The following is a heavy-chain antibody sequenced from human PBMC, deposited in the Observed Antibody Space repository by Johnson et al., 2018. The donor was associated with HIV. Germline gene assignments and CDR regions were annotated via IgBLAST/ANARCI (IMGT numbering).Heavy chain of an antibody. Sequence: QVQLVESGRGVVQPGRSLRLSCEASGFTFSSYGMHWVRQAPGKGLEWLAVISYDGSNKYYGDSVKGRFTISRENSKNTLYLQMNSLRAEDTAVYYCAKVGATVVTPRGEAFDIWGQGAMVTVSS. CDR2: ISYDGSNK. J-gene: IGHJ3*02. CDR1: GFTFSSYG. V-gene: IGHV3-30*18. CDR3: AKVGATVVTPRGEAFDI. D-gene: IGHD4-23*01.